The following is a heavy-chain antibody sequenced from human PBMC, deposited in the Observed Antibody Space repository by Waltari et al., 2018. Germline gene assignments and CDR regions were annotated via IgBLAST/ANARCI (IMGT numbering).Heavy chain of an antibody. CDR1: GGSISSGAYY. V-gene: IGHV4-30-4*01. D-gene: IGHD4-17*01. CDR3: ARVRGDWYGDYSLFDY. Sequence: QVQLQESGPGLVKPSQTLSLTCTVSGGSISSGAYYWSWIRQPPGKGLEWIGYIYYSGSTYYNPSLKSRVTISVDTSKNQFSLKLSSVTAADTAVYYCARVRGDWYGDYSLFDYWGQGTLVTVSS. J-gene: IGHJ4*02. CDR2: IYYSGST.